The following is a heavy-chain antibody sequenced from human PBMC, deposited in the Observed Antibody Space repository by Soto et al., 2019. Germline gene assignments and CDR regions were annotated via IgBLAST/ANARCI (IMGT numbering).Heavy chain of an antibody. V-gene: IGHV3-74*01. J-gene: IGHJ6*03. D-gene: IGHD3-3*01. CDR1: GFTFSSYW. CDR3: ARDKVEAGSTSGFWSGPYYYYYYMDV. Sequence: GGSLRLSCAASGFTFSSYWMHWVRQAPGKGLVWVSRINSDGSSTSYADSAKGRFTISRDNAKNTLYLQMNSLRAEDTAVYYCARDKVEAGSTSGFWSGPYYYYYYMDVWGKGTTVTVSS. CDR2: INSDGSST.